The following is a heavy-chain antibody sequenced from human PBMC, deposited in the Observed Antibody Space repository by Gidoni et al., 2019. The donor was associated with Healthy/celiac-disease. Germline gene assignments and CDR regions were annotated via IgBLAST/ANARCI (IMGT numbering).Heavy chain of an antibody. CDR2: MNPNSGNT. Sequence: QVQLVQSGAEGKKPGASVKVYCKASGYTFNSYDINWVRQSTGQELEWMGWMNPNSGNTGYAQKFQGRVTMTRNTSISTAYMELSSLRSEDTAVYYCARTYYDILTGYYVRAFDIWGQGTMVTVSS. CDR1: GYTFNSYD. J-gene: IGHJ3*02. CDR3: ARTYYDILTGYYVRAFDI. D-gene: IGHD3-9*01. V-gene: IGHV1-8*01.